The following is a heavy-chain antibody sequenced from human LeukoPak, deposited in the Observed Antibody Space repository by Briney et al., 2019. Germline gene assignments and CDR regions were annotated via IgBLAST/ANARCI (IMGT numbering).Heavy chain of an antibody. CDR2: ISGSGGST. Sequence: GGSLRLSCAASGFTFSSYAMSWICQAPGKGLEWVSAISGSGGSTYYADSVKGRFTISRDNSKNTLYLQMNSLRAEDTAVYYCAKDHEVWSETAGRFVDYWGQGTLVTVSS. CDR1: GFTFSSYA. CDR3: AKDHEVWSETAGRFVDY. V-gene: IGHV3-23*01. J-gene: IGHJ4*02. D-gene: IGHD6-13*01.